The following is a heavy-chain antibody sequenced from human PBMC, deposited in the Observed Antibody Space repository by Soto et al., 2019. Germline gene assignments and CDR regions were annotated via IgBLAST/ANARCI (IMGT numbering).Heavy chain of an antibody. J-gene: IGHJ4*02. Sequence: SETLSLTCTVSGGSISSYYWSWIRQPPGKGLEWIGYIYYSGSTNYNPSLKSRVTISVDTSKNQFSLKLSSVTAADTAVYYCARSIGRDGYNYRYYFDYWGQGTLVTVSS. D-gene: IGHD5-12*01. V-gene: IGHV4-59*01. CDR3: ARSIGRDGYNYRYYFDY. CDR1: GGSISSYY. CDR2: IYYSGST.